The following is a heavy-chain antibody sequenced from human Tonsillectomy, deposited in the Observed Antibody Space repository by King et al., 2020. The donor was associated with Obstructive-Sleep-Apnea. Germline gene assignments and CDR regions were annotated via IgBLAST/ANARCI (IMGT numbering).Heavy chain of an antibody. CDR3: ARDPSLGAATTIRSNYFDY. J-gene: IGHJ4*02. V-gene: IGHV1-2*02. D-gene: IGHD2-15*01. CDR2: INNNSGCT. Sequence: VQLVESGADVKKPGASVKVSCKASGYTFIGYYMNLVRQAPGQGLEWKVWINNNSGCTDFDQQFQGRVTRTRDTSNSTAYMGMSRLGSDDTAVYYCARDPSLGAATTIRSNYFDYWGQGTLVTVSS. CDR1: GYTFIGYY.